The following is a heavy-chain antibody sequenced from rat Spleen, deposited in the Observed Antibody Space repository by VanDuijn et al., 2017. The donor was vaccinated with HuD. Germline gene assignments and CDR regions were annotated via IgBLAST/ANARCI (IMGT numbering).Heavy chain of an antibody. CDR3: ARRHYGYTDYFDY. Sequence: EVQLQESGPGLVKPSQSLSLTCSVTGYSITSSYRWNWIRKFPGNKLEWMGYINSAGSTNYNPSLKSRISITRDTSKNQFFLQLNSVTTEDTATYYCARRHYGYTDYFDYWGQGVMVTVSS. CDR2: INSAGST. J-gene: IGHJ2*01. D-gene: IGHD1-9*01. V-gene: IGHV3-3*01. CDR1: GYSITSSYR.